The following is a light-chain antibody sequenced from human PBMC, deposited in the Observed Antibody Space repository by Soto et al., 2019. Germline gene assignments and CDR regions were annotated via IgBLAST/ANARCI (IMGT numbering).Light chain of an antibody. V-gene: IGKV3-20*01. CDR1: QSVTSNY. J-gene: IGKJ1*01. CDR2: GVS. CDR3: QQYGISPRT. Sequence: ESVLAQSPVTLSLSPGERATLSCRASQSVTSNYLAWYQQKPGQAPRLLIYGVSSRATGIPDRFSGSGSGTDFTLTISRLEPEDFAVYYCQQYGISPRTFGQGTKVDIK.